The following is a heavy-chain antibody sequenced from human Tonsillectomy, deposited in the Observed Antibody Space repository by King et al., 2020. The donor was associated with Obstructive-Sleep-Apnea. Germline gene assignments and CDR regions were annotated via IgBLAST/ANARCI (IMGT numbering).Heavy chain of an antibody. CDR3: ARELVDTAMARRYYFDY. D-gene: IGHD5-18*01. CDR2: IYTSGST. V-gene: IGHV4-4*07. CDR1: GGSISSYY. J-gene: IGHJ4*02. Sequence: HVQLQESGPGLVKPSETLSLTCTVSGGSISSYYWSWIRQPAGKGLEWIGRIYTSGSTNYNPSLKSRVTMSVDTSKNQFSLKLSSVTAADTAVYYCARELVDTAMARRYYFDYWGQGTLVTVSS.